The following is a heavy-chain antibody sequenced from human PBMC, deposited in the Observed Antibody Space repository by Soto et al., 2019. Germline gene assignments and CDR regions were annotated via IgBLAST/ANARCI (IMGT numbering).Heavy chain of an antibody. D-gene: IGHD4-17*01. J-gene: IGHJ6*02. CDR3: ARRPDDYGDYGYYYYGMDV. CDR1: GFTFSSYW. V-gene: IGHV3-74*01. CDR2: INSDGSST. Sequence: VGSLRLSCAASGFTFSSYWMHWVRQAPGKGLVWVSRINSDGSSTSYADSVKGRFTISRDNAKNTLYLQMNSLRADDTAVYYCARRPDDYGDYGYYYYGMDVWGQGTTVTVSS.